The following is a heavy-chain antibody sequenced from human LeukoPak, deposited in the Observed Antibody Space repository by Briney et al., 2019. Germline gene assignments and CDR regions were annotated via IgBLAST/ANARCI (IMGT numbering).Heavy chain of an antibody. J-gene: IGHJ4*02. CDR2: IKSKTDGGTT. Sequence: GGSLRLSCAASGFTFNNAWMSWIRQAPGKGLDWVGHIKSKTDGGTTDYAAPVKGRFTISRDDSKNTLYLQMNSLKIEDTAVYYCSTDTYYYDSSGYYNDYWGQGTLVTVSS. CDR3: STDTYYYDSSGYYNDY. CDR1: GFTFNNAW. D-gene: IGHD3-22*01. V-gene: IGHV3-15*01.